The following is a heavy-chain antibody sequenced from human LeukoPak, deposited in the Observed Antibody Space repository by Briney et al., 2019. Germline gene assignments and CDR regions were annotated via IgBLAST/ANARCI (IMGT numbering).Heavy chain of an antibody. V-gene: IGHV3-23*01. CDR1: GFTFSSYS. J-gene: IGHJ4*02. Sequence: GGSLRLSCAASGFTFSSYSMNWVRQAPGKGLEWVSAISGSGGSTYYADSVKGRFTISRDNSKNTLYLQMNSLRAEDTAVYYCAKDLSPYYYGSGSTALGGFDYWGQGTLVTVSS. CDR2: ISGSGGST. D-gene: IGHD3-10*01. CDR3: AKDLSPYYYGSGSTALGGFDY.